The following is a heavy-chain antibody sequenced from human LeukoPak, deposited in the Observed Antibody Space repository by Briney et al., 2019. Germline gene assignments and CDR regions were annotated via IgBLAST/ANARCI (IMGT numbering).Heavy chain of an antibody. Sequence: PGGSLRLSCAASGLTFSSHWMHWVRQAPEKRLEWVSSISGNSAFKHDADSVKGRFIISRDNAQNTLFLQMNSLRIEDTAVYYCARAGTDWYEDYWGQGTLVTVS. J-gene: IGHJ4*02. V-gene: IGHV3-21*01. CDR2: ISGNSAFK. D-gene: IGHD3-9*01. CDR3: ARAGTDWYEDY. CDR1: GLTFSSHW.